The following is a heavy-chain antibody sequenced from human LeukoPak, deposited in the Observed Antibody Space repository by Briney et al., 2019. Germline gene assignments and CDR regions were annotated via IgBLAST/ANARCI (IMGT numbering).Heavy chain of an antibody. V-gene: IGHV3-23*01. CDR2: ISGSGGNT. D-gene: IGHD6-19*01. Sequence: GGSLRLSCAASGFTFSSYAMTWVRQAPGKGLEWVSGISGSGGNTYYTDSVRGRLSISRDNSKNTLYLQVNSLRAEDTAVYYCAKGRTEGGTLALDYWGQGTLITVSS. CDR3: AKGRTEGGTLALDY. J-gene: IGHJ4*02. CDR1: GFTFSSYA.